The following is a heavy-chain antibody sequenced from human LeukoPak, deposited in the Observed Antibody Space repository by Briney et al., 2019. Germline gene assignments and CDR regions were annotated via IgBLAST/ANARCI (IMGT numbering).Heavy chain of an antibody. D-gene: IGHD4-23*01. Sequence: GGSLRLSCAASGFTFSSYAMSWVRQAPAKGLEWVSAISGSGGSTYYADSVKGRFTISRDNSKNTLYLQMNSLRAEDTSVYYCAKGIHGGNSDDAFNIWGQGTMVTVSS. CDR2: ISGSGGST. J-gene: IGHJ3*02. CDR3: AKGIHGGNSDDAFNI. V-gene: IGHV3-23*01. CDR1: GFTFSSYA.